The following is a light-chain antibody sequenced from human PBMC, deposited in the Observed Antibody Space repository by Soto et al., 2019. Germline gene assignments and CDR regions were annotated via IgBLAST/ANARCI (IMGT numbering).Light chain of an antibody. V-gene: IGKV3-20*01. CDR2: GAS. Sequence: EIVLTQSPGTLSLSPGERATLSCRASQSVSSSYLAWYQQKPGQAPRLLIYGASNRATGIPDRFSGSGSGTDFTLTISRLEPEDFAVYHCQQYGRSPWTFGQGTKVEIK. CDR1: QSVSSSY. CDR3: QQYGRSPWT. J-gene: IGKJ1*01.